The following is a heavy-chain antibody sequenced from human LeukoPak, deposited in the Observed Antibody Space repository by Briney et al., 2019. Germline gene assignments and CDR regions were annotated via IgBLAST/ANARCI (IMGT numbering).Heavy chain of an antibody. CDR2: IYYSGST. CDR3: ARVAWYYYDSSGYSNWFDP. D-gene: IGHD3-22*01. J-gene: IGHJ5*02. CDR1: AGSISIYY. Sequence: SETLSLTCTVSAGSISIYYWSWIRQPPGKGLEWIGYIYYSGSTNYNPSLKSRVTISVDTWKNQFSLKLTSVTAADTAVYYCARVAWYYYDSSGYSNWFDPWGQGTLVTVSS. V-gene: IGHV4-59*01.